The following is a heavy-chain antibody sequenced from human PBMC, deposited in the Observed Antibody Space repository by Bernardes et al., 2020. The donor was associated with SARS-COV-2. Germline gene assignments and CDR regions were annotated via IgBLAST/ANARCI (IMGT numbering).Heavy chain of an antibody. CDR1: GFTFSTYA. CDR2: ISGSGSGT. CDR3: ARDVGGTDWRFGFDV. J-gene: IGHJ3*01. Sequence: GGSLRLTCAASGFTFSTYAMTWVRQAPGKGLEWVSGISGSGSGTYYADSVKGRFTVSRDNSRNILYLQVSSLRAEDTAVYYCARDVGGTDWRFGFDVWGPGTMVHVSS. V-gene: IGHV3-23*01. D-gene: IGHD3-9*01.